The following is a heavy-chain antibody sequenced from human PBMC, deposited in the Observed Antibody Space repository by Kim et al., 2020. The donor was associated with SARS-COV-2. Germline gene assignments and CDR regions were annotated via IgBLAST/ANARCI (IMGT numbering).Heavy chain of an antibody. J-gene: IGHJ4*02. CDR1: GFTFSTYW. CDR3: ARTHYSDYV. V-gene: IGHV3-7*01. D-gene: IGHD4-17*01. Sequence: LSLTCAASGFTFSTYWMTWVRQAPGKGLEWVANINQGGTEKYYVDSVKGRFTISRDNAKNSLFLDVNSLRVEDTGVYYCARTHYSDYVWGQGTLVTV. CDR2: INQGGTEK.